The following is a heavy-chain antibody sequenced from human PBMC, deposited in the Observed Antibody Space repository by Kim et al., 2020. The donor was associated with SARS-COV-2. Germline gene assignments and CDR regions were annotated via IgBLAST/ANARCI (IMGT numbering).Heavy chain of an antibody. CDR1: GFTFGDYA. CDR3: TKEGIAAAGTYYYYGMDV. Sequence: GGSLRLSCTASGFTFGDYAMSWVRQAPGKGLEWVGFIRSKAYGGTTEYAASVKGRFTISRDDSKSIAYLQMNSLKTEDTAVYYCTKEGIAAAGTYYYYGMDVWGQGTTVTVSS. V-gene: IGHV3-49*04. D-gene: IGHD6-13*01. CDR2: IRSKAYGGTT. J-gene: IGHJ6*02.